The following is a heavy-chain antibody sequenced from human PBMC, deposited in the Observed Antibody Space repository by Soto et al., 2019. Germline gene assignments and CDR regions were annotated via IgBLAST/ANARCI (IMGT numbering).Heavy chain of an antibody. Sequence: ASVKVSCKASGGTFSSYGITWVRQAPGQPLEWLGWISLYSDGTNYAQKFQGRVSMTTDTSTTTAYMELRSLRSDDTAVCYCARVVPGAEAWFGPWGQGTLVTVSS. D-gene: IGHD2-2*01. J-gene: IGHJ5*02. CDR2: ISLYSDGT. V-gene: IGHV1-18*01. CDR1: GGTFSSYG. CDR3: ARVVPGAEAWFGP.